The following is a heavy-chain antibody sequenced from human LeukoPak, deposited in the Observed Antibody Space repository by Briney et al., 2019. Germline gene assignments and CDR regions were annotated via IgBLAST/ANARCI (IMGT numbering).Heavy chain of an antibody. CDR2: ISSSGDIE. Sequence: GGSLRLSCVASGFSFNEYYMSWIRQAPGKGLEWVSDISSSGDIESYADSVKGRFSISRDNAEKSLFLQMNGLRAEDTAVYYCARERVAGTFDYWGPGIQVTVSS. CDR1: GFSFNEYY. CDR3: ARERVAGTFDY. J-gene: IGHJ4*02. V-gene: IGHV3-11*01. D-gene: IGHD6-19*01.